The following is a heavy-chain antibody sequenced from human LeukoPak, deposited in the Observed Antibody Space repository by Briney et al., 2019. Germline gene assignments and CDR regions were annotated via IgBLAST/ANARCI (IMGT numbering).Heavy chain of an antibody. J-gene: IGHJ4*02. CDR3: ARRGGPGRSFDY. D-gene: IGHD3-10*01. Sequence: SQTLSPTCTVSGASVSSVGYYWSWLRHPPGKGLGWIGYIYYSGSTNYNPSLKSRVTISVDTSKNQFSLKVSSVTAADTAVYYCARRGGPGRSFDYWGQGTLVTVSS. CDR1: GASVSSVGYY. CDR2: IYYSGST. V-gene: IGHV4-61*08.